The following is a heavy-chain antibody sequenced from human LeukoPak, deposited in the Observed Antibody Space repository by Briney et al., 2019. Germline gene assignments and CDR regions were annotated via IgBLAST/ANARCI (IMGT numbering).Heavy chain of an antibody. D-gene: IGHD3-10*01. CDR3: ASGPQIRVPDY. V-gene: IGHV3-21*01. Sequence: KPGGSLRLSCAASGFAFSRYSMNWVRQAPGKGLEWVSSISSSSSYIYYADSVKGRFTISRDNAKNSLYLQLNSLRAEDTAVYYCASGPQIRVPDYWGQGTLVTVSS. J-gene: IGHJ4*02. CDR1: GFAFSRYS. CDR2: ISSSSSYI.